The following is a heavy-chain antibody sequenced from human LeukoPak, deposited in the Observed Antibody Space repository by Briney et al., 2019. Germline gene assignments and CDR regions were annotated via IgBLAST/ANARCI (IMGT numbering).Heavy chain of an antibody. V-gene: IGHV3-7*01. CDR3: ARDRGSYRFDY. D-gene: IGHD1-26*01. CDR1: GFIFSSYW. J-gene: IGHJ4*02. CDR2: IKQDGSEK. Sequence: GGSLRLSCAASGFIFSSYWMSWVRQAPGKGLEWVANIKQDGSEKYYVDSVKGRFTISRDNAKNSLYLQMNSLRAEDTAVYYCARDRGSYRFDYWGQGTLVTVSS.